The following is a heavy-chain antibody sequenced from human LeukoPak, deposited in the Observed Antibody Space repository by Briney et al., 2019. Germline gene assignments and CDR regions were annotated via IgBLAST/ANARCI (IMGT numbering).Heavy chain of an antibody. D-gene: IGHD6-19*01. J-gene: IGHJ5*02. CDR2: ISYDGSNK. CDR1: GFTYSSYA. CDR3: AKGIAVAGTSWFDP. Sequence: GGSLRLSCAASGFTYSSYAMHWVRQARGKGLEWVAVISYDGSNKYYADSVKRPFTFSRDNYKNTLYLQMNSLRAEYTAVYYCAKGIAVAGTSWFDPWGPGTLVTVSS. V-gene: IGHV3-30-3*01.